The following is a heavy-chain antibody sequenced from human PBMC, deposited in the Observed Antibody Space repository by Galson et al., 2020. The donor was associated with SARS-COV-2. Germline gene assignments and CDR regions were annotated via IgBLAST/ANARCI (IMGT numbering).Heavy chain of an antibody. J-gene: IGHJ6*03. CDR1: GGSFSGYS. Sequence: FETLSLPCAVYGGSFSGYSWTWIRQAPGKGLEWIGAINFGGDTNYSPSLRSRVTLSVDTSKSQFSLKVRSVSAADTALYYCTRGRQGVVPSPVLGLGPFYLYYYMYVWGKGTSVTVSS. CDR2: INFGGDT. V-gene: IGHV4-34*01. CDR3: TRGRQGVVPSPVLGLGPFYLYYYMYV. D-gene: IGHD3-16*01.